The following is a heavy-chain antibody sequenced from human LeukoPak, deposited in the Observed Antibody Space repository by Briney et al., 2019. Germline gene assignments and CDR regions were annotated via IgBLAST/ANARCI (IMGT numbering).Heavy chain of an antibody. Sequence: GASVKVSCKASGGTFSSYAISWVRQAPGQGLEWMGGIIPMFGTANYAQKFQGRVTITTDESTSTAYMELSSLRSEDTAVYYCARAPAYYSGSQDAFDIWGQGTMVTVSS. V-gene: IGHV1-69*05. CDR3: ARAPAYYSGSQDAFDI. D-gene: IGHD1-26*01. J-gene: IGHJ3*02. CDR2: IIPMFGTA. CDR1: GGTFSSYA.